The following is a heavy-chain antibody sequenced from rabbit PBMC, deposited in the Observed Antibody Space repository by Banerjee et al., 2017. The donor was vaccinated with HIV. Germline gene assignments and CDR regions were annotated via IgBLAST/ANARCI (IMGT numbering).Heavy chain of an antibody. Sequence: QSLEESGGDLVKPGASLTLTCTASGFFFSSSYYMCWVRQAPGKGLECIACIYADSSGSTWCASWAKGRFTISKASSTTVTLQMTSLTAADTATYFCARDTSSSFSTYGMDLWGQGTLVTVS. J-gene: IGHJ6*01. V-gene: IGHV1S40*01. CDR1: GFFFSSSYY. D-gene: IGHD1-1*01. CDR2: IYADSSGST. CDR3: ARDTSSSFSTYGMDL.